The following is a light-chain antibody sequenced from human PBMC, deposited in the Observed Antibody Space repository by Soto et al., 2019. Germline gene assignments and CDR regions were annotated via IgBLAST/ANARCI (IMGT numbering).Light chain of an antibody. CDR2: AAS. CDR3: QQNYSTTRT. CDR1: QSISSY. Sequence: IQMTQSPSSLSASVGDRFAITCRASQSISSYLNWYQQKPGKAPKXXIYAASSLQSGVPSRFSGSGSGTDFTLTISRLKNEDFATYYCQQNYSTTRTFGQGTKVDIK. V-gene: IGKV1-39*01. J-gene: IGKJ1*01.